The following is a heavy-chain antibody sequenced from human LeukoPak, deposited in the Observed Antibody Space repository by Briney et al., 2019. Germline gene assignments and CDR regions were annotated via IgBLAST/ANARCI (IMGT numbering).Heavy chain of an antibody. CDR3: ARDHYSRGPYYFDY. Sequence: PGGSLRLSCAASGFTFSSYALRWVRQAPNKGLVWVAIVSYDGSIKYYADSVKGRFNISRDNSKNTLYLQMNSLRAEDTAVYYCARDHYSRGPYYFDYWGQGTLVTVSS. CDR1: GFTFSSYA. D-gene: IGHD6-19*01. J-gene: IGHJ4*02. V-gene: IGHV3-30-3*01. CDR2: VSYDGSIK.